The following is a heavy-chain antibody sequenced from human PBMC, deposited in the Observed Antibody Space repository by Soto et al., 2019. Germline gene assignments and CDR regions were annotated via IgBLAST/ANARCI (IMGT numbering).Heavy chain of an antibody. Sequence: EVQLVESGGGLVKPGGSLRLSCAASGFTFSSYSMNWVRQAPGKGLEWVSSISSSSSYIYYADSVKGRFTISRDNAKNSLYLQMNSLRAEDTAVYYGARDYSSGGYDYYFDYWGQGTLVTVSS. CDR2: ISSSSSYI. CDR1: GFTFSSYS. D-gene: IGHD6-19*01. CDR3: ARDYSSGGYDYYFDY. J-gene: IGHJ4*02. V-gene: IGHV3-21*01.